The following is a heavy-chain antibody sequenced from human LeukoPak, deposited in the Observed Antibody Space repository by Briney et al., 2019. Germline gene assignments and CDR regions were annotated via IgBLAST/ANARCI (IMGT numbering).Heavy chain of an antibody. CDR1: GFTVSSNY. Sequence: PGGSLRLSCAASGFTVSSNYMSWVRQAPGKGLEWVSVIYSGGSTYYADSVKGRCTISRDNSKNTLYLQMNSLRAEDTAVYYCARDQADLRAFDIWGQGTMVTVSS. V-gene: IGHV3-53*01. CDR3: ARDQADLRAFDI. CDR2: IYSGGST. J-gene: IGHJ3*02. D-gene: IGHD6-13*01.